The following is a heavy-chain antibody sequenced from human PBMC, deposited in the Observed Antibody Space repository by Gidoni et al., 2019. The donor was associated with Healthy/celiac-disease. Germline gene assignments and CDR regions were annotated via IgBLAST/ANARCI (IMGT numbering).Heavy chain of an antibody. CDR1: GFPFSSYS. CDR3: ASGDCSGGSCYSK. Sequence: EVQLVESGGGLVQPGGSLRLSCAASGFPFSSYSMNWVRQAPGKGLEWVSYISSSSSTIYYADYVKGRFTISRDNAKNSLYLQMNSLRDEDTAVYYCASGDCSGGSCYSKWGQGTLVTVSS. CDR2: ISSSSSTI. V-gene: IGHV3-48*02. J-gene: IGHJ4*02. D-gene: IGHD2-15*01.